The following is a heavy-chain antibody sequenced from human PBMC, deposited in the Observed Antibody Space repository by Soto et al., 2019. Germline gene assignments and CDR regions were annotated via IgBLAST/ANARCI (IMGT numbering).Heavy chain of an antibody. Sequence: QVQLVESGGGVVQPGRSLRLSCAASGFTFSSYGMHWVRQASGKGLEWVAVIWYDGSNKYYADSVKGRFTISRDNSKNTLYLQMNSLRAEDTAVYYCARALPGIAAAGTDYWGQGTLVTVSS. CDR1: GFTFSSYG. D-gene: IGHD6-13*01. CDR3: ARALPGIAAAGTDY. CDR2: IWYDGSNK. J-gene: IGHJ4*02. V-gene: IGHV3-33*01.